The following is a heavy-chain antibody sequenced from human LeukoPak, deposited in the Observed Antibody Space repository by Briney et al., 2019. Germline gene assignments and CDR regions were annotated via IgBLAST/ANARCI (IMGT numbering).Heavy chain of an antibody. CDR1: GFIFSSYW. CDR2: INPDGSST. D-gene: IGHD5-18*01. CDR3: ARVGYNYGYDY. Sequence: GGSLRLSCAASGFIFSSYWMHWVRQAPVKGLVWVSRINPDGSSTTYADSVKGRFTISRDNAKNTLSLQMNSLRAEDTAVYYCARVGYNYGYDYWGQGTLVTVSS. J-gene: IGHJ4*02. V-gene: IGHV3-74*01.